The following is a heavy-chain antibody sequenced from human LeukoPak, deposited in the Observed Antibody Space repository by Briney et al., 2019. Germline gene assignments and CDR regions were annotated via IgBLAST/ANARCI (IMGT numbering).Heavy chain of an antibody. V-gene: IGHV4-38-2*01. D-gene: IGHD2-15*01. CDR3: ARGKKLPSLNWFDP. J-gene: IGHJ5*02. CDR1: GYSISSGYY. Sequence: SETLSLTCAVSGYSISSGYYWGWIRQPPGKGLEWIGSIYHSGSTYYNPSLKSRVTISVDTSKNQFSLKLSSVTAADTAVYYCARGKKLPSLNWFDPWGQGTLGTVSP. CDR2: IYHSGST.